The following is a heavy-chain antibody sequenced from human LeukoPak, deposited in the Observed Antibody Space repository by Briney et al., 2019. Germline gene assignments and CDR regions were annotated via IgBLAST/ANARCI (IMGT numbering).Heavy chain of an antibody. CDR2: INWNGGRT. Sequence: GGSLRLSCAASGFMFDDYGMSWVRQAPGKGLEWVSGINWNGGRTGYADSVRGRFTISRDNAKNSLYLQMNSLRAEDTALYYCARDHDYGDYPGYWGQGTLVTVSS. CDR1: GFMFDDYG. CDR3: ARDHDYGDYPGY. V-gene: IGHV3-20*04. D-gene: IGHD4-17*01. J-gene: IGHJ4*02.